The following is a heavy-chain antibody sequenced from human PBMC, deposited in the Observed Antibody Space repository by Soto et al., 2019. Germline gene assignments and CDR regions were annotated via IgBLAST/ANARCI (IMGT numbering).Heavy chain of an antibody. J-gene: IGHJ6*02. V-gene: IGHV3-30*18. CDR2: ISYDGSNK. D-gene: IGHD2-15*01. CDR3: AKDLGGGGRYCSGGSCYNPYYYYGMDV. CDR1: GFTFSSYG. Sequence: QVQLVESGGGVVQPGRSLRLSCAASGFTFSSYGMHWVRQAPGKGLEWVAVISYDGSNKYYADSVKGRFTISRDNSKNTLYLQMNGLRAEDTAVYYCAKDLGGGGRYCSGGSCYNPYYYYGMDVWGQGTTVTVSS.